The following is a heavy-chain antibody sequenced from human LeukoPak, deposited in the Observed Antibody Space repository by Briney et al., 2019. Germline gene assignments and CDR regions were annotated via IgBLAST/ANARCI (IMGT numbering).Heavy chain of an antibody. D-gene: IGHD3-22*01. CDR3: ARGRGDSSGYYFDY. V-gene: IGHV4-34*01. CDR2: INHSGST. Sequence: SETLSLTCAVYGGSFSGYYWSWIRQPPGKGLEWIGEINHSGSTNYNPSLKSRATISVDTSRNQFSLKLSSVTAADTAVYYCARGRGDSSGYYFDYWGQGTLVTVSS. CDR1: GGSFSGYY. J-gene: IGHJ4*02.